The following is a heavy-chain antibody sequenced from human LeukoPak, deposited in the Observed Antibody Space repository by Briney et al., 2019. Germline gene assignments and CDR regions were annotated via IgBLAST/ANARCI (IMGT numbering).Heavy chain of an antibody. Sequence: GGSLRLSCAASGFTFSDYSIHWVRQAPGKGLEWVAFIRFDGGNEYYIDSVKGRFSMSRDNSKNILYLQMNSLRSEDTALYYCARDLRALVVSAGFDYWGRGTLVTVSS. J-gene: IGHJ4*02. CDR1: GFTFSDYS. D-gene: IGHD2-15*01. CDR2: IRFDGGNE. V-gene: IGHV3-30*02. CDR3: ARDLRALVVSAGFDY.